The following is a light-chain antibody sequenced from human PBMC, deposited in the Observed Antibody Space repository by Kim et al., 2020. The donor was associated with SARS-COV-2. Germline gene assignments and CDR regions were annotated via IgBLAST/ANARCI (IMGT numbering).Light chain of an antibody. Sequence: ATLTRTLSSGHRNFAIALHRRQPHRGPRFFMNLNSDGGRTQRDGIPDRFSGSSSGAERYLTISSLQSEDEADYYCQSCATGIQLVLGGGTKLTVL. CDR2: LNSDGGR. J-gene: IGLJ3*02. CDR1: SGHRNFA. V-gene: IGLV4-69*01. CDR3: QSCATGIQLV.